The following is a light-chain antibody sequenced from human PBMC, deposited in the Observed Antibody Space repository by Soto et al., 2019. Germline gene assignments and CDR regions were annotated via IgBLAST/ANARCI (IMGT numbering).Light chain of an antibody. CDR3: SSYKSSSTLPYV. Sequence: QSVLTQPASVSGSPGQSITISCTGTSSDVGGYNLVSWYQQYPDKAPKLMIFDVNTRPSGVSNRFSGSKSCNTASLTISGLQAEDEADYYCSSYKSSSTLPYVFGTGTKLTVL. V-gene: IGLV2-14*01. J-gene: IGLJ1*01. CDR1: SSDVGGYNL. CDR2: DVN.